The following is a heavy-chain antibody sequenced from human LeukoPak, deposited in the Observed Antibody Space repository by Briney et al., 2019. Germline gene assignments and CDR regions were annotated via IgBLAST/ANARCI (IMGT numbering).Heavy chain of an antibody. CDR2: ISYVGRNE. CDR1: GFTFSDYG. V-gene: IGHV3-30*18. Sequence: GRSLRLSCAASGFTFSDYGMHWVRQAPGKGLEWVAVISYVGRNEYYADSVKGRFTVSRDNSKNTLYLQMNSLRPEDTALYYCAKDSRARLDPWGQGTLVTVSS. CDR3: AKDSRARLDP. J-gene: IGHJ5*02.